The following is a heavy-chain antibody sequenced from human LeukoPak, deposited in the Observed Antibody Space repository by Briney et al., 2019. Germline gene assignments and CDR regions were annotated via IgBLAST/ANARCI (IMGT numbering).Heavy chain of an antibody. CDR3: ARDHGRSYNYGSDALDI. D-gene: IGHD5-18*01. J-gene: IGHJ3*02. Sequence: SETLSLTCSVSGGSIKGGGFFWNWVRQHPGKGLEWIGHIYYSGSTSYNPSVKSRVTISVDTSKNQFSLRLTSVTAADTAMYYCARDHGRSYNYGSDALDIWGQGTLVIVSA. CDR2: IYYSGST. CDR1: GGSIKGGGFF. V-gene: IGHV4-31*03.